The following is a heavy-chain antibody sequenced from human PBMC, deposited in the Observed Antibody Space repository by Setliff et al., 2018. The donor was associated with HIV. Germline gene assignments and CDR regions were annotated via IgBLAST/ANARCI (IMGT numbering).Heavy chain of an antibody. J-gene: IGHJ3*02. D-gene: IGHD2-2*01. CDR1: SGSISRGGYY. V-gene: IGHV4-31*03. CDR3: ARAFSSSASGYGGGDAFDI. Sequence: SETLSLTCTVSSGSISRGGYYWGWIRQHPGRGLEWIGYIYYSGHTYYNPSLKSRLTISVDTSKNHFSLKLSSVTAADTAVYYCARAFSSSASGYGGGDAFDIWGQGTMVTVSS. CDR2: IYYSGHT.